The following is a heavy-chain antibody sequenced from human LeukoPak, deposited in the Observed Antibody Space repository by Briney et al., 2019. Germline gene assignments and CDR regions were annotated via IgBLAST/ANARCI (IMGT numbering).Heavy chain of an antibody. D-gene: IGHD4-17*01. V-gene: IGHV3-30*04. CDR1: GFTFSSYA. CDR2: ISYDGSNK. CDR3: ARDRYGDYGDFDY. J-gene: IGHJ4*02. Sequence: GGSLILSCAASGFTFSSYAMHWVRQAPGKGLEWVAVISYDGSNKYYADSVKGRFTISRGNSKNTLYLQMNSLRAEDTAVYYCARDRYGDYGDFDYWGQGTLVTVSS.